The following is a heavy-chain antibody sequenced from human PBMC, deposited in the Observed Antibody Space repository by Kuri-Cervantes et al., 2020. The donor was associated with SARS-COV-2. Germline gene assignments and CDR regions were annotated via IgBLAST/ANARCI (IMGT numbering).Heavy chain of an antibody. D-gene: IGHD3-3*01. CDR1: GGSISSSSYY. V-gene: IGHV4-39*07. J-gene: IGHJ6*02. CDR2: IYYSGST. CDR3: ARGGCLEYYDFRPYYSYGMDV. Sequence: SETLSLTCTVSGGSISSSSYYWGWIRQPPGKGLEWIGSIYYSGSTYYNPSLKSRVTISVDTSKNQFSLKLSSVTAADTAVYYCARGGCLEYYDFRPYYSYGMDVWGQGTTVTVSS.